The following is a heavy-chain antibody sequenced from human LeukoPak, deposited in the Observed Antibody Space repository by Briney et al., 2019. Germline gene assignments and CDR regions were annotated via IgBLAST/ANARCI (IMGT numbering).Heavy chain of an antibody. CDR3: ARGGFESSSWYEGIDAFDI. CDR2: IYSGGLT. J-gene: IGHJ3*02. D-gene: IGHD6-13*01. Sequence: GGSLRLSCAASGFTVSPNYMTWVRQAPGKGLEWVSLIYSGGLTYYADSVKGRFTISRDNAKNSLYLQMNSLRAEDTAVYYCARGGFESSSWYEGIDAFDIWGQGTMVTVSS. CDR1: GFTVSPNY. V-gene: IGHV3-53*01.